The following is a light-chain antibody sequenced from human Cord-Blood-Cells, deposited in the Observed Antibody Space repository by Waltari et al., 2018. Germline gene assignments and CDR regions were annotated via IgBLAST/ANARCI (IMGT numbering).Light chain of an antibody. CDR3: QQYYSFPWT. J-gene: IGKJ1*01. V-gene: IGKV1D-8*01. Sequence: VIWMTQSTSFLSAYTGDRVTISCRMSQAISSYLAWYQQKPGKAPELLVYAASALQRGVPSRFSGSGSGTDFTLTISCLQSEDFATYYCQQYYSFPWTFGQGTKVEIK. CDR1: QAISSY. CDR2: AAS.